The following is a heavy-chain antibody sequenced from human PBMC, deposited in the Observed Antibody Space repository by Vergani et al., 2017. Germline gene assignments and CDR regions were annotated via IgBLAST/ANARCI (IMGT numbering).Heavy chain of an antibody. V-gene: IGHV4-34*01. CDR1: GGSFTSYH. CDR2: IDHTGRP. D-gene: IGHD1-26*01. J-gene: IGHJ6*02. Sequence: QVQLQQWGGGLLKPSETLSLTCVVNGGSFTSYHWTWIRQSPGEGLEWVGDIDHTGRPDYNPSLKSRLTMSVDTSKNQFSLKLSSVTAADTAVYYCARASGSYPYYYGMDVWGQGTTVTVSS. CDR3: ARASGSYPYYYGMDV.